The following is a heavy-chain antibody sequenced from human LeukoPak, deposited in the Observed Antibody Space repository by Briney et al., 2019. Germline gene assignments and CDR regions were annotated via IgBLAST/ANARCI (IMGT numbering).Heavy chain of an antibody. CDR1: GFTFGSYG. D-gene: IGHD3/OR15-3a*01. J-gene: IGHJ3*02. V-gene: IGHV3-33*01. CDR3: ARGPSGTSDAFDI. Sequence: GGSLRLSCAASGFTFGSYGMHWVRQAPGKGLEWVAVIWYDGSNKYYVDSVKGRFTISRDNSKNTLYLQMNSLRVEDTAVYYCARGPSGTSDAFDIWGRGTLVTVSS. CDR2: IWYDGSNK.